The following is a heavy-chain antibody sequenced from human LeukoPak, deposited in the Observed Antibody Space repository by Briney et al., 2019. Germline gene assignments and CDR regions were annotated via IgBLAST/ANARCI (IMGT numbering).Heavy chain of an antibody. J-gene: IGHJ4*02. CDR1: GGSISSGGYY. D-gene: IGHD4-17*01. CDR3: AGGRKDDYGDYVLDY. V-gene: IGHV4-31*03. Sequence: SGTLSLTCTVSGGSISSGGYYWSWIRQHPGKGLEWIGYIYYSGSTYYNPSLKSRVTISVDTSKNQFSLKLSSVTAADTAVYYCAGGRKDDYGDYVLDYWGQGTLVTVSS. CDR2: IYYSGST.